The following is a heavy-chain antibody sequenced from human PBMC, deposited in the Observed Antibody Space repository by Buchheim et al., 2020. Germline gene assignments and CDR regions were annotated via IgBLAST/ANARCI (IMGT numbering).Heavy chain of an antibody. J-gene: IGHJ4*02. D-gene: IGHD5-18*01. CDR1: GFTFSSYW. CDR3: ARGEPRYSYGPANFDY. CDR2: IKQDGSEK. Sequence: EVQLVESGGGLVQPGGSLRLSCAASGFTFSSYWMSWVRQAPGKGLEWVANIKQDGSEKYYVDSVKGRFTISRDNAKNSLYLQMNRLRAEDTAVYDCARGEPRYSYGPANFDYWGQGTL. V-gene: IGHV3-7*01.